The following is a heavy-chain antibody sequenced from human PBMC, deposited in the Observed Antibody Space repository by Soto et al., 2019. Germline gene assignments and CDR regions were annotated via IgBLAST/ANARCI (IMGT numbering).Heavy chain of an antibody. D-gene: IGHD6-6*01. CDR1: GGTFSSYT. V-gene: IGHV1-69*02. CDR3: ARQYSSSFPLDP. Sequence: ASVKVSCKASGGTFSSYTISWVRQAPGQGLEWMGRIIPILGIANYAQKFQGRVTITADKSTSTAYMELSSLRSEDTAVYYCARQYSSSFPLDPWGQGTLVTVSS. J-gene: IGHJ5*02. CDR2: IIPILGIA.